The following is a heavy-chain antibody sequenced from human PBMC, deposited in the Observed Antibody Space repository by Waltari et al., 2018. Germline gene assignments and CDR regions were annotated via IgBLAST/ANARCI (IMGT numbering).Heavy chain of an antibody. CDR2: ISYDGYGK. V-gene: IGHV3-30-3*01. D-gene: IGHD3-22*01. J-gene: IGHJ4*02. CDR1: GFSVRSDH. CDR3: ARGSIDHYLDL. Sequence: QVQLVESGGGVVQPGRSLGLSCAASGFSVRSDHMHWVRQAPGKGLEWVAVISYDGYGKYYADSVKGRFTISRDTSKNTLYLQMNSLRPEATAVYYCARGSIDHYLDLWGQGTLVTVSS.